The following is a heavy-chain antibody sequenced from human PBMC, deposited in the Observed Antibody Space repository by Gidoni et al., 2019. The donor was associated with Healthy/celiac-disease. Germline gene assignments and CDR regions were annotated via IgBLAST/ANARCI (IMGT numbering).Heavy chain of an antibody. CDR2: INHSGST. Sequence: QVQLQQWGAGLLKPSETLSLTCAVYGGSFSGYYWSWIRQPPWKGLEWIGEINHSGSTNYNPSLKSRVTISVDTSKNQFSLKLSSVTAADTAVYYCARGGYYDSSGYYVWGQGTLVTVSS. V-gene: IGHV4-34*01. CDR3: ARGGYYDSSGYYV. CDR1: GGSFSGYY. J-gene: IGHJ4*02. D-gene: IGHD3-22*01.